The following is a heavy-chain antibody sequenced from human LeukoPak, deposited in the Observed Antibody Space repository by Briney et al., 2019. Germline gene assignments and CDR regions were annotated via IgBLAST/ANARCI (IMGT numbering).Heavy chain of an antibody. J-gene: IGHJ4*02. CDR1: GGSISSGSYY. CDR3: ARDPLLDPVAAAGTEGFDY. D-gene: IGHD6-13*01. Sequence: SQTLSLTCTVSGGSISSGSYYWSWIRQPAGKGLEWIGRIYTSGSTNYNPSLKSRVTISVDTPKNQFSLKLSSVTAADTAVYYCARDPLLDPVAAAGTEGFDYWGQGTLVTVSS. V-gene: IGHV4-61*02. CDR2: IYTSGST.